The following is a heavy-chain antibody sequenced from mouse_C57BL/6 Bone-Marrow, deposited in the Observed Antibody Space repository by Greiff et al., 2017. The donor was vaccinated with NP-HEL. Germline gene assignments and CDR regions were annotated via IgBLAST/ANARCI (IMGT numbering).Heavy chain of an antibody. CDR3: AKRVYYGSSHWYFDV. V-gene: IGHV1-26*01. CDR2: INPNNGGT. Sequence: EVQLHQSGPELVKPGASVKISCKASGYTFTDYYMNWVKQSHGKSLEWIGDINPNNGGTSYNQKFKGKATLTVDKSSSTAYMELRSLTSEDSAVYYCAKRVYYGSSHWYFDVWGTGTTVTVSS. CDR1: GYTFTDYY. J-gene: IGHJ1*03. D-gene: IGHD1-1*01.